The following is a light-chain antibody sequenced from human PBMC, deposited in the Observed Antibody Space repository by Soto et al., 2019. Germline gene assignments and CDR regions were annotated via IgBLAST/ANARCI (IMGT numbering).Light chain of an antibody. CDR3: QQYNSYS. V-gene: IGKV1-6*01. J-gene: IGKJ1*01. Sequence: AIQMTQSPSSLSASVGDRVAITCRASQGIKNDLGWYQQKPGRAPKLLIYVASNLQSGVPSRFSGSGSGTDFTLTISSLQPDDFATYYCQQYNSYSFGQGTKVDIK. CDR1: QGIKND. CDR2: VAS.